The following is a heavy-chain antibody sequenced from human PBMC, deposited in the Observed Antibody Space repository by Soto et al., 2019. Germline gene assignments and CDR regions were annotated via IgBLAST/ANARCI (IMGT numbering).Heavy chain of an antibody. CDR3: SREFVVLGRALGKDL. CDR1: GFNFRNDW. CDR2: ISPFDSKT. Sequence: GGSLRLSCAAGGFNFRNDWVHWVHQVPGKGLGWLSGISPFDSKTYYADSVKGRFAISRDDAKDTVSLQMNTLRADDTSVYFCSREFVVLGRALGKDLWGDGTQITVS. J-gene: IGHJ4*03. D-gene: IGHD2-21*01. V-gene: IGHV3-74*01.